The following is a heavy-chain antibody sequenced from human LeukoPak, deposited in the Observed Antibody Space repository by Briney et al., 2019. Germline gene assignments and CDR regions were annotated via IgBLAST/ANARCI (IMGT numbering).Heavy chain of an antibody. Sequence: KASETLSLTCAVYGGSFSGYYWSWIRQPPVKGLEWIGEINHSGSTNYNPSLKSRVTISVDTSKNQFSLKLSSVTAADTAVYYCAIGLPSFDYWGQGTLVTVSS. CDR3: AIGLPSFDY. CDR2: INHSGST. V-gene: IGHV4-34*01. CDR1: GGSFSGYY. D-gene: IGHD1-26*01. J-gene: IGHJ4*02.